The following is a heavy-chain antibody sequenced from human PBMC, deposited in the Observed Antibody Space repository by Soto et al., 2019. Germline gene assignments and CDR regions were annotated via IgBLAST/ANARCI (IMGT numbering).Heavy chain of an antibody. CDR3: ASVVVPAAIPYYYYGMDV. CDR2: IYYSGST. CDR1: GGSISSSSYY. J-gene: IGHJ6*02. V-gene: IGHV4-39*01. Sequence: KTSETLSLTCTVSGGSISSSSYYWGWIRQPPGKGLEWIGSIYYSGSTYYNPSLKSRVTISVDTSKNQFSLKLSSVTAADTAVYYCASVVVPAAIPYYYYGMDVWGQGTTVTVSS. D-gene: IGHD2-2*02.